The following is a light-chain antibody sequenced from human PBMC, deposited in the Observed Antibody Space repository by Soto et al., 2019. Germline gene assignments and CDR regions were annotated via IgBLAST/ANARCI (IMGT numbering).Light chain of an antibody. CDR3: CSYAGSSTSL. CDR1: SSDVGSYNL. CDR2: EVS. J-gene: IGLJ3*02. Sequence: QSALTQPASVSGSPGQSITISCTGTSSDVGSYNLVSWYQQHPGKAPKLMIYEVSKRPSGVSNRFSGSKSGNTASLTISWLQAEDEADYYCCSYAGSSTSLFGGGTKLTVL. V-gene: IGLV2-23*02.